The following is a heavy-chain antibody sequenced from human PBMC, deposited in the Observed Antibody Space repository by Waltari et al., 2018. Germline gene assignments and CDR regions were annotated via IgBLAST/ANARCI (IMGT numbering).Heavy chain of an antibody. J-gene: IGHJ4*02. D-gene: IGHD2-15*01. Sequence: QVQLVESGGGVVQPGRSLSLSCSASGFPLGRFGMHWVRQAPGKGLEWVAVIWHDGSNEYYVDSVKGRFTISRDNSKNTLYLQMNSLRAEDSAVYYCASQSTTLFDYWGQGTLVTVSS. CDR2: IWHDGSNE. V-gene: IGHV3-33*01. CDR1: GFPLGRFG. CDR3: ASQSTTLFDY.